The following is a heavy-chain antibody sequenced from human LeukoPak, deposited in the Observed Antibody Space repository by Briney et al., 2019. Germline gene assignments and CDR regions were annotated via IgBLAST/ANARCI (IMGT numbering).Heavy chain of an antibody. V-gene: IGHV3-30*04. CDR3: AKEGYSSSWSSGFDY. CDR2: ISYDGRNI. CDR1: GFTFSTYA. J-gene: IGHJ4*02. Sequence: PGGSLRLSCSASGFTFSTYAMHWVRQAPGKGLEWVAVISYDGRNIYYADSVKGRFTLSRDNSKNTLSLQMNSLRAEDTAVYYCAKEGYSSSWSSGFDYWGQGTLVTVSS. D-gene: IGHD6-13*01.